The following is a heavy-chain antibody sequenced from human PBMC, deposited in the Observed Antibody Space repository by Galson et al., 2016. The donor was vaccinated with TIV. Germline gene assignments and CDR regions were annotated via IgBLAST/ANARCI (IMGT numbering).Heavy chain of an antibody. J-gene: IGHJ6*02. D-gene: IGHD1-1*01. Sequence: QSGAEVKKPGESLKISCKGSGYSFTGSWIDWVRQVPGKGLEWMGVIYPGDSDTKYSPAFHGHVTISVDPSISPAFLEWSSLKASATAIYYCARRGREETNEGGLDVWGQGTTVTVSS. CDR2: IYPGDSDT. CDR1: GYSFTGSW. CDR3: ARRGREETNEGGLDV. V-gene: IGHV5-51*01.